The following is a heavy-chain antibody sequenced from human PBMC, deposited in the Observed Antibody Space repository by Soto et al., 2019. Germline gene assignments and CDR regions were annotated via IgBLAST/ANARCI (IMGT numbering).Heavy chain of an antibody. CDR2: ISYDGSNK. D-gene: IGHD3-22*01. CDR3: ARGPEITMIVVVITPAIDY. V-gene: IGHV3-30-3*01. Sequence: QVQLVESGGGVVQPGRSLRLSCAASGFTFSSYAMHWVRQAPGKGLEWVAVISYDGSNKYYADSVKGRFTISRDNSKNTLYLQMNSLRAEDTAVYYCARGPEITMIVVVITPAIDYWGKGTLVTVSS. CDR1: GFTFSSYA. J-gene: IGHJ4*02.